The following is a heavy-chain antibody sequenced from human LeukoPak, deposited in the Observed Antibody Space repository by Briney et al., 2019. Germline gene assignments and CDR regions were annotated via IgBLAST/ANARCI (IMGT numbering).Heavy chain of an antibody. Sequence: PGGSLRLSCAASGFTFDDYAMHWVRQAPGKGLEWVSLISWDGGSTYYADSVKGRFTISRDNSKNSLYLQMNSLRAEDTALYYCAKDGGIRLGELWNWGQGTLVTVSS. CDR3: AKDGGIRLGELWN. D-gene: IGHD3-16*01. J-gene: IGHJ4*02. CDR1: GFTFDDYA. CDR2: ISWDGGST. V-gene: IGHV3-43D*03.